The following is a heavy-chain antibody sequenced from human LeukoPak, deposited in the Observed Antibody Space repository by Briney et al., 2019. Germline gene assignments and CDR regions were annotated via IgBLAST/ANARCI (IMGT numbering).Heavy chain of an antibody. CDR3: AKQEGVWYFDY. V-gene: IGHV3-7*03. CDR2: IKQDGSEK. CDR1: GFTFSSYW. Sequence: GRSLRLSCAASGFTFSSYWMSWVRQAPGKGLEWVANIKQDGSEKYYVDSVKGRFTISRDNAKNSLYLQMNSLRAEDTAVYYCAKQEGVWYFDYWGQGTLVTVSS. J-gene: IGHJ4*02. D-gene: IGHD3-16*01.